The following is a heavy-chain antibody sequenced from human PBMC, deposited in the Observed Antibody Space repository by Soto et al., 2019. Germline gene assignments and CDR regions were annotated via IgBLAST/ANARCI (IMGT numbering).Heavy chain of an antibody. D-gene: IGHD5-12*01. CDR3: ARVVRWLQSQGEFDY. J-gene: IGHJ4*02. V-gene: IGHV1-2*02. CDR1: GYNFTGYY. Sequence: GASVKVSCKASGYNFTGYYMHWVRQAPGQGLEWMGWINPNSGGTNYAQKFQGRVTMTRDTSISTAYMELSRLRSDDTAVYYCARVVRWLQSQGEFDYWGQGTLVTVSS. CDR2: INPNSGGT.